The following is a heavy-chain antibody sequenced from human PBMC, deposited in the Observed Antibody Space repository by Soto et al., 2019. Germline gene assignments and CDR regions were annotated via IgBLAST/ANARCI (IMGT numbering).Heavy chain of an antibody. Sequence: ASVKVSCKASGYTFTGYYMHWVRQAPGQGLEWMGWINPNSGGTNYAQKFQGWVTMTRDTSISTAYMELSRLRSDDTAVYYCARGLNVGVAVAGYGMDVWGQGTTVTVSS. CDR1: GYTFTGYY. J-gene: IGHJ6*02. CDR2: INPNSGGT. D-gene: IGHD6-19*01. V-gene: IGHV1-2*04. CDR3: ARGLNVGVAVAGYGMDV.